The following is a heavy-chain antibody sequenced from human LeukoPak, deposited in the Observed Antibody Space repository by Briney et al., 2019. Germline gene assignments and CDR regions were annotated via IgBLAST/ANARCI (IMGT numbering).Heavy chain of an antibody. J-gene: IGHJ4*02. CDR3: ASVHYYGSGRYDY. V-gene: IGHV4-4*08. Sequence: PSETLSLTCVVSGGSISPYYWSWIRQSPGKGLEWIGYIDPSGSASYNPSLKSRVTISVDTSKNQFSLKLSSVTAADTAVYYCASVHYYGSGRYDYWGQGTLVTVSS. CDR2: IDPSGSA. D-gene: IGHD3-10*01. CDR1: GGSISPYY.